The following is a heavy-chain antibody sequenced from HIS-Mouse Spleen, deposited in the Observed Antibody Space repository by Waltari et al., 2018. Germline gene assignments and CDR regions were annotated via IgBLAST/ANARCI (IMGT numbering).Heavy chain of an antibody. Sequence: QVTLRESGPALVKPTQTLTLTCTFSGFSLSTSGMCVSWIRQPPGKALEWLVRIDWDDDTYNSTSLKTRLTISKDTSKNQVVLTMTNMDPVDTATYYCARIAEGYSSGWYAFDYWGQGTLVTVSS. J-gene: IGHJ4*02. CDR3: ARIAEGYSSGWYAFDY. CDR1: GFSLSTSGMC. CDR2: IDWDDDT. V-gene: IGHV2-70*15. D-gene: IGHD6-19*01.